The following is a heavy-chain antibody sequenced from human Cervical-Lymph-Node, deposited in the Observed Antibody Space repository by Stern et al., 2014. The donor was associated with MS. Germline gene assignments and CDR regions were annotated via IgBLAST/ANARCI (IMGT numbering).Heavy chain of an antibody. CDR3: ARSFRRYYDSTGYPDALDV. Sequence: QVQLVQSGAEVKKPGSSVKVSCKASGDTFINHAFTWVRQAPGQGLAWMGGIIPMNDAAKYAQKFPGRVTITADASTNTVYMELSSLRSEDTAMFYCARSFRRYYDSTGYPDALDVWGQGTMVTVSS. D-gene: IGHD3-22*01. J-gene: IGHJ3*01. V-gene: IGHV1-69*01. CDR1: GDTFINHA. CDR2: IIPMNDAA.